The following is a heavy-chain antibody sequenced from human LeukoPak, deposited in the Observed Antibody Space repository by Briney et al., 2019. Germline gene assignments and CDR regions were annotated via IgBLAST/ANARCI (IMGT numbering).Heavy chain of an antibody. J-gene: IGHJ4*02. CDR1: GDSSSTYY. CDR3: ARHNGLRYPDDY. V-gene: IGHV4-39*01. CDR2: LYSGGST. Sequence: SETLSLTCTVSGDSSSTYYWGWFRRPPGKGLEWIGSLYSGGSTYYNPSLKSRVTISVDTSKNQFSLKLSSVTAADTAVYYCARHNGLRYPDDYWGQGTLVTVSS. D-gene: IGHD2-8*01.